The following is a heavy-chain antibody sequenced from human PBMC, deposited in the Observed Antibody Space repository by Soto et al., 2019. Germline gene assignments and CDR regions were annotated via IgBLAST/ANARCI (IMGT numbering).Heavy chain of an antibody. D-gene: IGHD6-19*01. CDR2: INHSGTT. J-gene: IGHJ4*02. CDR1: GGSFSGYY. CDR3: AKTGGWYALDY. Sequence: PSETLSLTCTVYGGSFSGYYWNWIRQPPGKGLEWIGEINHSGTTNYNPSLKSRVTISLDKSKNQFSLKVNSVTAADTAVYYCAKTGGWYALDYWGQGNLVTVSS. V-gene: IGHV4-34*01.